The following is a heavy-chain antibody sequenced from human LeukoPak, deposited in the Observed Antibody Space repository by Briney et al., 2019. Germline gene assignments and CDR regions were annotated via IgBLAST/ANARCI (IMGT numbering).Heavy chain of an antibody. CDR1: GYTFTSYY. CDR2: INPSGGST. CDR3: ARDFSKGLHY. V-gene: IGHV1-46*01. J-gene: IGHJ4*02. Sequence: ASVKVSCKASGYTFTSYYMHWVRQAPGQGLEWMGIINPSGGSTSYAQKFQGRVTMTRDMSTGTVYMELSSLRSEDTAVYYCARDFSKGLHYWGQGTLVTVSS.